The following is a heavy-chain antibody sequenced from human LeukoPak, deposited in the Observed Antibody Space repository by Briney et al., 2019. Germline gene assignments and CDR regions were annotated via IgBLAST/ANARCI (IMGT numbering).Heavy chain of an antibody. Sequence: GGSLRLSCTVSGFTVSTNSMSWVRQAPGKGLEWVSSISSSSSYIYYADSVKGRFTISRDNAKNSLYLQMNSLRAEDTAVYYCARRGAMAADAFDIWGQGTMVTVSS. CDR1: GFTVSTNS. V-gene: IGHV3-21*01. CDR2: ISSSSSYI. J-gene: IGHJ3*02. CDR3: ARRGAMAADAFDI. D-gene: IGHD3-10*01.